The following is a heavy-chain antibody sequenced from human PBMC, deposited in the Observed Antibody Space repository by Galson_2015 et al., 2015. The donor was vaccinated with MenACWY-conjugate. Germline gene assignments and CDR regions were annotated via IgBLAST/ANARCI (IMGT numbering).Heavy chain of an antibody. V-gene: IGHV3-23*01. Sequence: SLRLSCAASGFTFSSYPMNWVRQAPGEVLESISSISGSGDDTYYADSVKGRFTISRDNSRNTLYLQMNRLRAEDTATYYCAKVISRSRYSWYGMDVWGQGTTVTVSS. CDR3: AKVISRSRYSWYGMDV. J-gene: IGHJ6*02. D-gene: IGHD2-15*01. CDR1: GFTFSSYP. CDR2: ISGSGDDT.